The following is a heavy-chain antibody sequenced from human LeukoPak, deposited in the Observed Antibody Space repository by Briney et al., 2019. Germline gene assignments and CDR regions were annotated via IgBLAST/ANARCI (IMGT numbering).Heavy chain of an antibody. CDR3: ARGLHKVERSSGIYYYYMDV. CDR2: MNPNSGNT. D-gene: IGHD1-1*01. V-gene: IGHV1-8*03. CDR1: GYIFTGYF. Sequence: ASVKVSCKSSGYIFTGYFMHWVRQATGQGLEWMGWMNPNSGNTGYAQKCQGRVTITRNTSISTAYMELSSLRSEDTAVYYCARGLHKVERSSGIYYYYMDVWGKGTTVTVSS. J-gene: IGHJ6*03.